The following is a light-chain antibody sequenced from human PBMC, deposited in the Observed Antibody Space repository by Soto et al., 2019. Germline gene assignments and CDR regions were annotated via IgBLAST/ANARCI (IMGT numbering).Light chain of an antibody. CDR2: GAS. J-gene: IGKJ5*01. V-gene: IGKV3-11*01. Sequence: EIVLTQSPGTLSLSPGERATLSCRASQSVSSYLAWYQQKPGQAPRLLIYGASSRGTGIPDRFSGSGSGTEFTLTISRLEPEDFAVYYCQQRSNWPPITFGQGTRLEIK. CDR1: QSVSSY. CDR3: QQRSNWPPIT.